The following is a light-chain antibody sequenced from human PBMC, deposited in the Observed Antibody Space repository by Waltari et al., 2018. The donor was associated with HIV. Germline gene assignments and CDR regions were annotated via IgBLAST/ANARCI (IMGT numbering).Light chain of an antibody. J-gene: IGLJ3*02. V-gene: IGLV1-51*01. Sequence: QSVLTQPPSVSAAPGQKVTISCPGRNSHIGNNYVSWYQQNPGTAPKLLIYDNNKRPSGIPDRFSGSKSDTSATLGITGLQTGDEADYRCGTWDSSLSAVVFGGGTKLTVL. CDR2: DNN. CDR3: GTWDSSLSAVV. CDR1: NSHIGNNY.